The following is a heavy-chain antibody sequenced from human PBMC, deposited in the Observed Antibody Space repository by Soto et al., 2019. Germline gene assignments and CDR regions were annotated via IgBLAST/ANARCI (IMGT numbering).Heavy chain of an antibody. V-gene: IGHV3-23*01. CDR1: GFTFSSYA. J-gene: IGHJ5*02. CDR3: AKDGEYQLLYRWFDP. Sequence: GGSLRLSCAASGFTFSSYAMSWVRQAPGKGLEWVSAISGSGGSTYYADSVKGRFTISRDNSKNTLYLQMNSLRAEDTAVYYCAKDGEYQLLYRWFDPWGQGTLVTVSS. CDR2: ISGSGGST. D-gene: IGHD2-2*02.